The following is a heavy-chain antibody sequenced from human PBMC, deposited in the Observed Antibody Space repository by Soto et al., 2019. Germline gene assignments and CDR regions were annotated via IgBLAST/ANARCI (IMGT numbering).Heavy chain of an antibody. D-gene: IGHD2-15*01. Sequence: QVQLQESGPGLVKPSQTLSLTCTVSGGSISSGGYYWSWIRQHPGKGLEWIGYIYYSGSTYYNPSLKSRVTISVDTSKNQFSLKLSSVTAADTAVYYCARRTDIVVVVAAFAYFDYWGQGTLVTVSS. J-gene: IGHJ4*02. CDR2: IYYSGST. CDR1: GGSISSGGYY. CDR3: ARRTDIVVVVAAFAYFDY. V-gene: IGHV4-31*03.